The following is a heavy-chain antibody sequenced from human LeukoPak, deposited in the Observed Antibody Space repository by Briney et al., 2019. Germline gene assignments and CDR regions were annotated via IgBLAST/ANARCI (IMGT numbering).Heavy chain of an antibody. Sequence: CAXXXXTXSSXGMPWXRQAPXKGXEWVAGXXYDGSNKYYADSVKGRFTISRDNSKNTLYLQMNSLRAEDTAVYYCARVLSLLGYCSGGSCYSSGFLDYWGQGTLVTVSS. CDR1: XXTXSSXG. CDR3: ARVLSLLGYCSGGSCYSSGFLDY. V-gene: IGHV3-33*01. D-gene: IGHD2-15*01. CDR2: XXYDGSNK. J-gene: IGHJ4*02.